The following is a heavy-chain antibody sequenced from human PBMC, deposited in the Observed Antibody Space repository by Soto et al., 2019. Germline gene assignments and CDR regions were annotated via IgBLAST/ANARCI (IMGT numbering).Heavy chain of an antibody. CDR1: GFTFSTYS. CDR2: ISSRSDM. Sequence: GGSLRLSCVGSGFTFSTYSINWVRQAPGKGLEWVSSISSRSDMYYADSVKGRFTISRDNAKNSVSLQMNSLRAEDTAVYYCAGEYPAWPLAYGLDVWGQGTTVTVSS. CDR3: AGEYPAWPLAYGLDV. V-gene: IGHV3-21*01. J-gene: IGHJ6*02.